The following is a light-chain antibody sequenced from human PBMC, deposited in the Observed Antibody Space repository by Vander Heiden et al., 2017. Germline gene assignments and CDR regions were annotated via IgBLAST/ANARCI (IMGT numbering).Light chain of an antibody. CDR2: AAS. CDR1: QGISSY. V-gene: IGKV1-9*01. CDR3: QQFNSYLFT. J-gene: IGKJ3*01. Sequence: DIPFTQSPSFLSASVGDRVTITCRASQGISSYLTWYQQKPGKAPKLLIYAASTLQSGVPSRFSGNGSGTEFTLTISSLQPEDFATYYCQQFNSYLFTFGPGTKVDIK.